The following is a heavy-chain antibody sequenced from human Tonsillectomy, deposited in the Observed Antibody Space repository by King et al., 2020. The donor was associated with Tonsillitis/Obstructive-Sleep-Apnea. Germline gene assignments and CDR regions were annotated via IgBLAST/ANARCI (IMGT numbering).Heavy chain of an antibody. Sequence: QLVQSGAEVKKPGASVKVSCKVSGYTLTELSMHWVRQAPGKGLEWVGGFDPEDGETIYAQKFQGRVTITEDTSTDTAYMELSSLRSEDTAVYYCTTTFTSATTGYYYYTDVWGKGTRGTLSS. CDR1: GYTLTELS. CDR3: TTTFTSATTGYYYYTDV. D-gene: IGHD4-17*01. CDR2: FDPEDGET. V-gene: IGHV1-24*01. J-gene: IGHJ6*03.